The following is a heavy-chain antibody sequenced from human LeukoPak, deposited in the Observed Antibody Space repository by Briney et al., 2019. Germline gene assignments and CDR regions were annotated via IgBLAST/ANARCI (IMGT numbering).Heavy chain of an antibody. D-gene: IGHD1-14*01. Sequence: ASVKVSCKASGYTFTGYYMHWVRQAPGQALEWMGWINPNSGGTNYAQKFQGRVTMTRDTSISTAYMELSRLRSDDTAVYYCARDSAEGYYYYMDVWGKGTTVTVSS. CDR2: INPNSGGT. CDR3: ARDSAEGYYYYMDV. CDR1: GYTFTGYY. J-gene: IGHJ6*03. V-gene: IGHV1-2*02.